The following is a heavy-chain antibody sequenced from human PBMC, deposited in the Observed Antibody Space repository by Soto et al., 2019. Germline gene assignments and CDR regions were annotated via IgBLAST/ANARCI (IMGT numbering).Heavy chain of an antibody. CDR1: GGTFSSYA. D-gene: IGHD2-2*01. V-gene: IGHV1-69*13. CDR2: IIPIFGTA. CDR3: ARELRRISTSGKIDY. J-gene: IGHJ4*02. Sequence: SVKVSCKASGGTFSSYAISWVRQAPGQGLEWMGGIIPIFGTANYAQKFQGRVTITADESTSTAYMELSSLRSEDTAVYYCARELRRISTSGKIDYWGQGTLVTVSS.